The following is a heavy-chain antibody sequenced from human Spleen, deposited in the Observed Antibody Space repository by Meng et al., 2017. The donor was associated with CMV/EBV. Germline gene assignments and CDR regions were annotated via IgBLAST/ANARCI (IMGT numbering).Heavy chain of an antibody. V-gene: IGHV3-72*01. CDR3: ARGGTIAALDY. J-gene: IGHJ4*02. D-gene: IGHD6-13*01. CDR2: TRNKANSYTT. CDR1: GFTFSDHY. Sequence: LKISCAASGFTFSDHYMDWVRQAPGKGLEWVGRTRNKANSYTTEYAASVKGRFTISRDDSKNSLYLQMNSLKTEDTAVYYCARGGTIAALDYWGQGTLVTVSS.